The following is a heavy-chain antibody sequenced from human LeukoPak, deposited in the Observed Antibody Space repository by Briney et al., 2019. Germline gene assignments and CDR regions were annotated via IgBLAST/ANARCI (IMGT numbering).Heavy chain of an antibody. V-gene: IGHV1-2*06. CDR3: ARDGGIAARPGYFQQ. CDR2: INPNSGGT. CDR1: GYTFTRYY. Sequence: GASLKVSCKASGYTFTRYYMHWVRQAPGQRLEWMGRINPNSGGTNYAQKFQGRVTMTRDTSISTAYMELSRLRSDDTAVYYCARDGGIAARPGYFQQWGQGTLVTVSS. D-gene: IGHD6-6*01. J-gene: IGHJ1*01.